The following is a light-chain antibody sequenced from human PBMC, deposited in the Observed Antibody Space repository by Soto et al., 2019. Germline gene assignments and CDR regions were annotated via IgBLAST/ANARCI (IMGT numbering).Light chain of an antibody. CDR1: QSISSW. V-gene: IGKV1-5*01. Sequence: DIQMTQSPATLSASVEDRVTITCRASQSISSWLAWYQQKPGKVPKLLIDDASSLESGVPSRFSGSGSGTEFTLTISSLQPHDFATYYCQQYNTYPWTFGQGTKVEIK. J-gene: IGKJ1*01. CDR3: QQYNTYPWT. CDR2: DAS.